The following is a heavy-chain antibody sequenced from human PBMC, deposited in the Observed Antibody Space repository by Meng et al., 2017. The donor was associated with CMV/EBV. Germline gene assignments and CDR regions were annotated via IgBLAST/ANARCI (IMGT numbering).Heavy chain of an antibody. D-gene: IGHD1-26*01. CDR1: GFTFSSYA. CDR2: ISYDGSNK. Sequence: GGSLRLSCAASGFTFSSYAMHWVRQAPGKGLEWVAVISYDGSNKYYADSVKGRFTISRDNSKNTLYLQMNSLRAEDTAVYYCARESFGSHFDYWGQGTLFTVSS. J-gene: IGHJ4*02. CDR3: ARESFGSHFDY. V-gene: IGHV3-30-3*01.